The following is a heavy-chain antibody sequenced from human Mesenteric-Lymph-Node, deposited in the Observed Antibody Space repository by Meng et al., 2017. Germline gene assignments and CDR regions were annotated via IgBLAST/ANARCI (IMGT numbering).Heavy chain of an antibody. J-gene: IGHJ5*02. CDR1: GGSLSGYY. CDR2: IHFLGST. Sequence: SETLSLTCAVNGGSLSGYYWSWIRQAPEKGLEYIGDIHFLGSTTYMPSLRSRLTLSLDQSVNQISLKLHSVTAADTATYYCVRRRNGASALFDIWGPGSVVTVSS. D-gene: IGHD4/OR15-4a*01. V-gene: IGHV4-34*01. CDR3: VRRRNGASALFDI.